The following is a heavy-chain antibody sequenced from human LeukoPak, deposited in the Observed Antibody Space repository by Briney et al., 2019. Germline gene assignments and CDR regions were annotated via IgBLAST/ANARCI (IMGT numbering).Heavy chain of an antibody. CDR1: GFTFGDYA. CDR3: ARGRAGVTFAY. V-gene: IGHV3-11*04. Sequence: GGSLRLSCTASGFTFGDYAMSWFRQAPGKGLEWVSYISSSGSTIYYADSVKGRFTISRDNAKNSLYLQMNSLRAEDTAVYYCARGRAGVTFAYGGQETLVTVFS. CDR2: ISSSGSTI. D-gene: IGHD4-23*01. J-gene: IGHJ4*02.